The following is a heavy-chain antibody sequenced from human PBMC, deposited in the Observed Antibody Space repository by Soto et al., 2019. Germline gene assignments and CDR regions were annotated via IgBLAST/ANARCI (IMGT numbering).Heavy chain of an antibody. Sequence: QLQLLESGSGLVKPSQTLSLTCAVSGGSISSGGYSWSWIRQPPGKGLEWIGYIYQSGSTYYNPSPKSRVTISVDRSKNQFALKLSSVTAADTAVYYCARDQTASKAFDIWGQGTMVTVSS. D-gene: IGHD1-1*01. CDR1: GGSISSGGYS. CDR3: ARDQTASKAFDI. J-gene: IGHJ3*02. V-gene: IGHV4-30-2*01. CDR2: IYQSGST.